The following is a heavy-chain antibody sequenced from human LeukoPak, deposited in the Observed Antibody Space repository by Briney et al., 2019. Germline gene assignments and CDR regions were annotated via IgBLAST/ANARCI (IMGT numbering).Heavy chain of an antibody. D-gene: IGHD2-2*01. CDR1: GFTFSSYW. Sequence: PGGSLRLSCAASGFTFSSYWMHWVRQAPGKGLEWVAFIRYDGSNKYYADSVKGRFTISRDNSKNTLYLQMNSLRAEDTAVYYCASHEKDIVVVPAAEYYYYGMDVWGQGTTVTVSS. CDR3: ASHEKDIVVVPAAEYYYYGMDV. J-gene: IGHJ6*02. CDR2: IRYDGSNK. V-gene: IGHV3-30*02.